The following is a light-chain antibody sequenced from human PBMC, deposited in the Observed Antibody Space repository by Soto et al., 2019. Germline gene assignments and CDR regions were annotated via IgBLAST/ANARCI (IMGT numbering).Light chain of an antibody. J-gene: IGKJ4*01. CDR1: QSVSSN. CDR3: QQYNNWPLT. CDR2: GSS. V-gene: IGKV3-15*01. Sequence: EIVMTQSPATLSVSPWERATLSCRASQSVSSNLAWYQQKPGQAPRLLIYGSSTRATGIPARSSGSGSGTDFTLTISSLQSEDFAVYYCQQYNNWPLTFGGGTKVDIK.